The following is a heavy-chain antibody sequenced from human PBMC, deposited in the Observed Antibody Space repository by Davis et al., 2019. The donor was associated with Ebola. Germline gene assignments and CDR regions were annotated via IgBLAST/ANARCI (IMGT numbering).Heavy chain of an antibody. CDR1: GASISSSSYY. D-gene: IGHD3-22*01. CDR2: IYYSGST. Sequence: GSLRLSCTVSGASISSSSYYWSWIRQPPGKGLEWIGYIYYSGSTNYNPSLKSRVTISVDTSKNQFSLKLNSVTAADTAVYYCARSMIVAPFDYWGQGTLVTVSS. V-gene: IGHV4-61*05. CDR3: ARSMIVAPFDY. J-gene: IGHJ4*02.